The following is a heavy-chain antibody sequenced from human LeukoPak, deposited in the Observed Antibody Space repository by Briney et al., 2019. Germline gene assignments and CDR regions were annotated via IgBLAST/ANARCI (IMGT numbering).Heavy chain of an antibody. CDR1: GVSISSDF. Sequence: SETLSLTCTVSGVSISSDFWSWIRLPPGKGLEWIGYIYYSGSSNYNPSLKSRVTMSVDTSKNQFSLKLTSVTAADTAVYYCARRLRQNLFDPWGQGTLVTVSS. V-gene: IGHV4-59*08. D-gene: IGHD4-17*01. CDR2: IYYSGSS. J-gene: IGHJ5*02. CDR3: ARRLRQNLFDP.